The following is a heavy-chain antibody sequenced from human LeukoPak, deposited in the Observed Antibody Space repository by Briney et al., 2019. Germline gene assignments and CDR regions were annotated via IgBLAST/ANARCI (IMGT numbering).Heavy chain of an antibody. CDR3: AHSSGGWDDY. Sequence: GGSLRLSCAASGFTFSNAWMSWVRQAPGKGLEWVGRIKSKTDGGTTDYAAPVKGRFTISRDDSKTTLYLQMNSLKTEDTAVYYCAHSSGGWDDYWGQGTLVTVSS. J-gene: IGHJ4*02. CDR1: GFTFSNAW. CDR2: IKSKTDGGTT. V-gene: IGHV3-15*01. D-gene: IGHD6-19*01.